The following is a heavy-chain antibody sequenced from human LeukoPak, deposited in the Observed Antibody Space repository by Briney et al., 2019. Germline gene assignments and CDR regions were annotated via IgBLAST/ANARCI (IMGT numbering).Heavy chain of an antibody. V-gene: IGHV5-51*01. Sequence: GESLKISCKGSGASFTTYWIGWVRQMPGKGLEWMGIIYLGDSDTRYSPSFQGQVTISADKSINTAYLQWSSLKASDTAMYYCVRHRNWNYDYWGQGTLVTVPS. CDR3: VRHRNWNYDY. J-gene: IGHJ4*02. D-gene: IGHD1-1*01. CDR1: GASFTTYW. CDR2: IYLGDSDT.